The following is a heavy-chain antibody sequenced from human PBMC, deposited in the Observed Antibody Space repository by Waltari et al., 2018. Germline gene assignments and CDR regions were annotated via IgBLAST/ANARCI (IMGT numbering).Heavy chain of an antibody. CDR1: GDSIGSGYYY. V-gene: IGHV4-39*07. Sequence: QLQLRESGPGLLKPSETLSLTCSVSGDSIGSGYYYWGWIRQAPGKGLELIGSIYFAGGTDYNPALKSRLTISVDTSKNQFSLRLSSVTAADTAVYYCAREVGGSSWSTTPRGDAFDIWGQGTMVTVSS. CDR3: AREVGGSSWSTTPRGDAFDI. CDR2: IYFAGGT. D-gene: IGHD6-13*01. J-gene: IGHJ3*02.